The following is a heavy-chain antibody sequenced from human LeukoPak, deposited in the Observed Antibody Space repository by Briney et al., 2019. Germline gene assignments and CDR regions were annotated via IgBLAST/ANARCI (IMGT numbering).Heavy chain of an antibody. CDR1: GFTFSSYW. CDR2: INSDGSST. J-gene: IGHJ6*03. V-gene: IGHV3-74*01. Sequence: PGGSLRLSCAGSGFTFSSYWMHWVRHAPGKGLVWVSRINSDGSSTSYADSVKGRFTISRDNAKNTLYLQMNSLRAEDTAVYYCARVPGGNSYYYYMDVWGKGTTVTVSS. D-gene: IGHD2-15*01. CDR3: ARVPGGNSYYYYMDV.